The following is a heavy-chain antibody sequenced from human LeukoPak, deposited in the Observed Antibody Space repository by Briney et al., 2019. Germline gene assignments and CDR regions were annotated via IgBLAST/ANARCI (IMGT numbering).Heavy chain of an antibody. CDR1: GFTFSSYW. D-gene: IGHD4-17*01. CDR3: ARVVDHDYGDYYLDY. J-gene: IGHJ4*02. CDR2: IYSGGST. V-gene: IGHV3-53*01. Sequence: PGGSLRLSCAASGFTFSSYWMHWVRQAPGKGLECISVIYSGGSTDYADSVKGRLTISRDNSKNTLYLQMNSLRAEDTAVYYCARVVDHDYGDYYLDYWGQGTLVTVSS.